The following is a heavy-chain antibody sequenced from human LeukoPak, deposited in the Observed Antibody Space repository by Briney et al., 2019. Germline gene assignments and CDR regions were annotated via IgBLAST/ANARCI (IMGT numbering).Heavy chain of an antibody. CDR1: GYRFTSYW. J-gene: IGHJ4*02. CDR3: ARQYYFDY. Sequence: PGESLKISCKGSGYRFTSYWIGWAGQMPGKGLEWMGIIYPGDSDPRYSTSFQGQVTISADKSISTAYLQWSSLKASDTAMYYCARQYYFDYWGQGTLVTVSS. CDR2: IYPGDSDP. V-gene: IGHV5-51*01.